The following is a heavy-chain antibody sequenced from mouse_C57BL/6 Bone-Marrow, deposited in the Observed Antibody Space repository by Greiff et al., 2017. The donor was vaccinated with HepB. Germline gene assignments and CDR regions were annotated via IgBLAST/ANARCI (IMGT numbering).Heavy chain of an antibody. CDR3: ARDANSNYTGDAMDY. V-gene: IGHV7-1*01. D-gene: IGHD2-5*01. J-gene: IGHJ4*01. Sequence: EVQVVESGGGLVQSGRSLRLSCATSGFTFSDFYMEWVRQAPGKGLEWIAASRNKANDYTTEYSASVKGRFIVSRDTSQSILYLQMNALRAEDTAIYYCARDANSNYTGDAMDYWGQGTSVTVSS. CDR1: GFTFSDFY. CDR2: SRNKANDYTT.